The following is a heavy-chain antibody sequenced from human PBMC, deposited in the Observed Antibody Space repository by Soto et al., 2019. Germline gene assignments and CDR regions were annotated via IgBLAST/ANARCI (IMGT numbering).Heavy chain of an antibody. CDR1: GFTFTTYS. Sequence: SLRLSCAASGFTFTTYSMNWVRQAPGKGLEWVSYIRHTGGTIYYADSVKGRFTSSRDNAKNSVSLQMNSLRAEDTAVYYCARVGNVVDPSNYYYMDVWGKGTMVTVSS. J-gene: IGHJ6*03. V-gene: IGHV3-48*01. CDR2: IRHTGGTI. CDR3: ARVGNVVDPSNYYYMDV. D-gene: IGHD2-15*01.